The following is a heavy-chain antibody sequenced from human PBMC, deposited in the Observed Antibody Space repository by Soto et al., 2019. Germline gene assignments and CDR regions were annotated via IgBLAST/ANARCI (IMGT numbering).Heavy chain of an antibody. D-gene: IGHD2-15*01. Sequence: SETLSLTCAVYGGSFSGYYWSWIRQPPGKGLEWIGEINHSGSTNYNPSLKSRVTISVDTSKNQFSLKLSSVTAADTAVYYCARIPYCSGDSCYYYGMDVWGQGTTVTVSS. CDR3: ARIPYCSGDSCYYYGMDV. CDR2: INHSGST. CDR1: GGSFSGYY. V-gene: IGHV4-34*01. J-gene: IGHJ6*02.